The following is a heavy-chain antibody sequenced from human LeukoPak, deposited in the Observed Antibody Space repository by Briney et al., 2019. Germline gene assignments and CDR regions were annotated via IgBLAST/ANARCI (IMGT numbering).Heavy chain of an antibody. CDR2: IYNSGGT. CDR1: GGSFSSYY. D-gene: IGHD3-3*01. J-gene: IGHJ3*02. V-gene: IGHV4-59*08. CDR3: ASVRFLESAAFDI. Sequence: SETLSLTCTVSGGSFSSYYWSWIRQPPGKGLEWIGYIYNSGGTKYNPSLKGRVTISVDTSKNQFSLKLNSVTAADTAVYYCASVRFLESAAFDIWGQGTMVTVSS.